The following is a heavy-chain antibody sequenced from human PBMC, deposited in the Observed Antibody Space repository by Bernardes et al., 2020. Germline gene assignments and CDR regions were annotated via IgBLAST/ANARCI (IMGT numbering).Heavy chain of an antibody. V-gene: IGHV3-72*01. CDR1: GFTFSDHY. D-gene: IGHD5-12*01. CDR2: TRNKANSYTT. CDR3: ARGWLPHYYYGMDV. Sequence: GGSLRLSCAASGFTFSDHYMDWVRQAPGKGLEWVGRTRNKANSYTTEYAASVKGRFTISRDDSKNSLYLQMNSLKTEDTAVYYCARGWLPHYYYGMDVWGKGTTVTVSS. J-gene: IGHJ6*04.